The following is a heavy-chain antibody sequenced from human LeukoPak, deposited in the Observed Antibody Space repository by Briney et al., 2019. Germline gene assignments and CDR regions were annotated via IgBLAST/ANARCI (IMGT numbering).Heavy chain of an antibody. CDR2: MFDTVST. CDR1: GASTASHY. Sequence: SETLSLTYTVSGASTASHYWTWLRQPPGKELEWIAYMFDTVSTKSNPSLKSRLTLSVDTSKKQLSLRLSSVTAADTAVYYCATIKRGSTYGYFDFWGQGIKVTVSS. D-gene: IGHD5-18*01. J-gene: IGHJ4*02. V-gene: IGHV4-59*11. CDR3: ATIKRGSTYGYFDF.